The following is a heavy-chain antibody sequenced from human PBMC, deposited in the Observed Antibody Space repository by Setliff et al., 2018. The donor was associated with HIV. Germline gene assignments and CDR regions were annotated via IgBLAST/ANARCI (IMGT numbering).Heavy chain of an antibody. CDR2: ISAYNGDT. CDR3: ARLDTIMLYSDC. J-gene: IGHJ4*02. D-gene: IGHD3-16*01. Sequence: ASVKVSCKASGYTCTNYGFSWVRQAPGQGLEWMGWISAYNGDTKYAQRLQGRVTMTTDTSTSTAHMELRSLRSDDTAVYYCARLDTIMLYSDCWGQGTLVTVSS. CDR1: GYTCTNYG. V-gene: IGHV1-18*01.